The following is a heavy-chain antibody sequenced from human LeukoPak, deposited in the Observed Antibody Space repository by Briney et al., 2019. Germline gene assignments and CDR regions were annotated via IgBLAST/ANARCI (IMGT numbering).Heavy chain of an antibody. D-gene: IGHD3-10*01. J-gene: IGHJ6*04. V-gene: IGHV1-69*13. Sequence: SVKVSCKASGGTFSSYAISWVRRAPGQGLEWVGGIIPIFGTANYAQKFQGRVTITADESTSTAYMELSSLRSEDTAVYYCARDFEYYYGSGSLYYYYGMDVWGKGTTVTVSS. CDR2: IIPIFGTA. CDR3: ARDFEYYYGSGSLYYYYGMDV. CDR1: GGTFSSYA.